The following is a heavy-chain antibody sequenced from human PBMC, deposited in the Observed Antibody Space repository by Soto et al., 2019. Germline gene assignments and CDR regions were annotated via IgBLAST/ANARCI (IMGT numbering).Heavy chain of an antibody. CDR2: ISWNSGSI. CDR1: GFTFDDYA. V-gene: IGHV3-9*01. D-gene: IGHD3-16*01. Sequence: GGSLRLSCAASGFTFDDYAMHWVRQAPGKGLEWVSGISWNSGSIGYADSVKGRFTISRDNAKNSLYLQMNSLRAEDTALYYCAKNRKGVYYYYYMDVWGKGTTVTVSS. J-gene: IGHJ6*03. CDR3: AKNRKGVYYYYYMDV.